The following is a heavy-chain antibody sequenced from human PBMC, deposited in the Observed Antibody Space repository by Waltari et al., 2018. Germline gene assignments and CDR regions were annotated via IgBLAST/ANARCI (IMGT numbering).Heavy chain of an antibody. J-gene: IGHJ4*02. CDR3: SSNYDSSNYAHY. D-gene: IGHD3-22*01. CDR2: ITTDGSPT. CDR1: GFSFRSFG. V-gene: IGHV3-74*01. Sequence: EVQLVESGGGLVQPGGSLRLSCAASGFSFRSFGMHWVRQVPGQGLVWVSCITTDGSPTYYADSVKGRFTISRDDAKNTLYLQMNDLGVDDTAVYYCSSNYDSSNYAHYWGQGTLVTVSS.